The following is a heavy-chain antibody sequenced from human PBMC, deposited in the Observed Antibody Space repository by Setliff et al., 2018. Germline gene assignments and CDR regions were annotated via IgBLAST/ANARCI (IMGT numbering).Heavy chain of an antibody. CDR1: GFTFSSYA. CDR3: ARDRLRSDSPWGYFDY. J-gene: IGHJ4*02. V-gene: IGHV3-30*04. CDR2: ISYDGSNK. Sequence: GGSLRLSCAASGFTFSSYAMHWVRQAPGKGLEWVAVISYDGSNKYYADSVKGRFTISRDNSKNTLYLQMNSLRAEDTAVYYCARDRLRSDSPWGYFDYWGQGTLVTV. D-gene: IGHD3-16*01.